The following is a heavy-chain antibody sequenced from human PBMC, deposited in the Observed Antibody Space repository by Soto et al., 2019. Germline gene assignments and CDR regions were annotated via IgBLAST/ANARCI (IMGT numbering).Heavy chain of an antibody. CDR3: AKDLQLEPQLDFDY. V-gene: IGHV3-30*18. D-gene: IGHD1-1*01. J-gene: IGHJ4*02. Sequence: GGSLRLSCAASGFTFSSYGMHWVRQAPGKGLEWVAVISYDGSNKYYADSVKGRFTISRDNSKNTLYLQMNSLRAEDTAVYYCAKDLQLEPQLDFDYWGQGTLVTVSS. CDR1: GFTFSSYG. CDR2: ISYDGSNK.